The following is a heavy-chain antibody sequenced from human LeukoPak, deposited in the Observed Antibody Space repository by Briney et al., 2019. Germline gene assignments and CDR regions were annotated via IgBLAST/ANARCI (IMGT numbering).Heavy chain of an antibody. CDR1: GFTFSSYA. J-gene: IGHJ3*02. CDR2: ISGSGGST. Sequence: AGGSLRLSCAASGFTFSSYAMSWVRQAPGKGLEWVSAISGSGGSTYYADSVKGRFTISRDNSKNTLYLQMNSLRAEDTAVYYCANVKRILPYAFDIWGQGTMVTVSS. V-gene: IGHV3-23*01. D-gene: IGHD2-15*01. CDR3: ANVKRILPYAFDI.